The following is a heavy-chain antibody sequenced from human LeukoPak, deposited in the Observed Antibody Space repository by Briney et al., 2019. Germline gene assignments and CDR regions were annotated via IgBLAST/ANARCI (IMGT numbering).Heavy chain of an antibody. CDR3: ARGYGDYGGWCDP. Sequence: GGSLRLSCAASGFTFSSYEMNWVRQAPGKGLEWVSYISSSGSTIYYADSVKGRFTISRDNAKNSLYLQMNSLRAEDTAVYYCARGYGDYGGWCDPWGQGTLVTVSS. J-gene: IGHJ5*02. V-gene: IGHV3-48*03. D-gene: IGHD4-17*01. CDR2: ISSSGSTI. CDR1: GFTFSSYE.